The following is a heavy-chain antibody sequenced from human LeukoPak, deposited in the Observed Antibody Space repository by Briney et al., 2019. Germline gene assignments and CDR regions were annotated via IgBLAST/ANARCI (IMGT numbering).Heavy chain of an antibody. V-gene: IGHV3-21*01. CDR1: GFTFSSYS. CDR2: ISSSSSYI. J-gene: IGHJ5*02. CDR3: ARGAYDFWSGLSPAGNWFDP. Sequence: TGGSLRLSCAASGFTFSSYSMNWVRQAPGKGLEWVSSISSSSSYIYYADSVKGRFTISRDNAKNSLYLQMNSLRAEDTAVYYCARGAYDFWSGLSPAGNWFDPWGQGTLVTVSP. D-gene: IGHD3-3*01.